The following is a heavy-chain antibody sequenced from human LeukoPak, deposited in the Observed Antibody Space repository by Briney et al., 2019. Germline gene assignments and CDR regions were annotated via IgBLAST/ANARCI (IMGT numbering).Heavy chain of an antibody. D-gene: IGHD5-12*01. CDR1: GGSISSYY. V-gene: IGHV4-59*01. Sequence: SETLSLTCTVSGGSISSYYWSWIRQPPGKGLEWIGYIYYSGSTNYNPSLKSRVTISVDTSKNQFSLKLSSVTAADTAVYYCAILRWLRSRYFDYWGQGTPVTVSS. J-gene: IGHJ4*02. CDR3: AILRWLRSRYFDY. CDR2: IYYSGST.